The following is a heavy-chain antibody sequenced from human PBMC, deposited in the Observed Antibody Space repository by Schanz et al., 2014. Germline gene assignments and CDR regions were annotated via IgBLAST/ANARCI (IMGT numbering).Heavy chain of an antibody. Sequence: QVQLVQSGAEVKKPGASVKVSCKASGYTFTSYGISWVRQAPGQGLEWMAWISVYTGNTKYPQKLQGRVTMTTDTSTSTAYMELRSLRSDDTAVYYCARDAADFYDILTEEDYWGQGTLVTVSS. J-gene: IGHJ4*02. D-gene: IGHD3-9*01. CDR3: ARDAADFYDILTEEDY. V-gene: IGHV1-18*01. CDR1: GYTFTSYG. CDR2: ISVYTGNT.